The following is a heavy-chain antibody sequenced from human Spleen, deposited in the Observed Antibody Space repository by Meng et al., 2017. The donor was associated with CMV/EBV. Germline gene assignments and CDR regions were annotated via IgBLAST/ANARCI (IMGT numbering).Heavy chain of an antibody. CDR3: ARGDYTTMVGSSYFYGMDV. D-gene: IGHD5-18*01. CDR2: IIPVFHTA. J-gene: IGHJ6*02. Sequence: SVKVSCKASGGSFRSYAMSWVRQAPGQGLEWMGGIIPVFHTAKYPQTFQGRVTISTDESRSTAYMELRSLTSEDTAVYYCARGDYTTMVGSSYFYGMDVWGQGTTVTVSS. V-gene: IGHV1-69*05. CDR1: GGSFRSYA.